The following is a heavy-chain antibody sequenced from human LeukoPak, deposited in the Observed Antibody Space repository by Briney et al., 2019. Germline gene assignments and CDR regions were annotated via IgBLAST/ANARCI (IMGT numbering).Heavy chain of an antibody. V-gene: IGHV3-30-3*01. CDR3: ARDRSYLNRGISDY. J-gene: IGHJ4*02. CDR1: GFTFSSYV. D-gene: IGHD1-26*01. CDR2: ISYDGSNK. Sequence: GGSLRLSCAASGFTFSSYVLHWVRQAPGKGLEWVAVISYDGSNKYYAHSVQDRCTISRDNSKNPLHLQMNSLRAEDTAVYYCARDRSYLNRGISDYWGQGTLVTVSS.